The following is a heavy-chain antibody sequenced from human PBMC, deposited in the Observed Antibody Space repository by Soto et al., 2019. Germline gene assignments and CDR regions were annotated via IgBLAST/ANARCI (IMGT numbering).Heavy chain of an antibody. CDR2: IYYSGST. Sequence: QLQLQESGPGLVKPSETLSLTCTVSGGSISSSSYYWGWMRQPPGKGLEWSGSIYYSGSTYYNPSLTVRVTLSVATSKKQSSRKLRSVTAPDPAVYYCARSSGCGGGNWYYPSSQRFDYWGQGTLVTVSS. J-gene: IGHJ4*02. CDR1: GGSISSSSYY. D-gene: IGHD2-15*01. V-gene: IGHV4-39*01. CDR3: ARSSGCGGGNWYYPSSQRFDY.